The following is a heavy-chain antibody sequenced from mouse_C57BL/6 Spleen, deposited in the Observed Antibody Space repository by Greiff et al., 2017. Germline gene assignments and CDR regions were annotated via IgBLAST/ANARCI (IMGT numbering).Heavy chain of an antibody. CDR2: IYPGDGDT. D-gene: IGHD1-1*01. CDR1: GYAFSSSW. V-gene: IGHV1-82*01. J-gene: IGHJ2*01. Sequence: QVQLQQSGPELVKPGASVKISCKASGYAFSSSWMNWVKQRPGKGLEWIGRIYPGDGDTNYNGKFKGKATLTANKSSSTAYMQLSSLTSEDSAVYFCALSSTAVVGGYYFDYWGKGTTLTVSS. CDR3: ALSSTAVVGGYYFDY.